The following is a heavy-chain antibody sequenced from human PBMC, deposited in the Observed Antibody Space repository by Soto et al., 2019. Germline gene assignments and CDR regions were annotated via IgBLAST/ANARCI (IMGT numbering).Heavy chain of an antibody. Sequence: ASVKVSCKVSGYTLTELSMHWVRQAPGKGLEWMGGFDPEDGETIYEQKFQGRVTMTEDTSTDTAYMELSSLRSEDTAVYYCATGDRVGATEYYYYGMDVWGQGTTVTVSS. CDR1: GYTLTELS. D-gene: IGHD1-26*01. CDR2: FDPEDGET. CDR3: ATGDRVGATEYYYYGMDV. V-gene: IGHV1-24*01. J-gene: IGHJ6*02.